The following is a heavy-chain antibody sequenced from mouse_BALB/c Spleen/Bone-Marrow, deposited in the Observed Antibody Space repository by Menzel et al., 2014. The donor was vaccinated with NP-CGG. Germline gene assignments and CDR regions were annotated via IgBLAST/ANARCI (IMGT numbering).Heavy chain of an antibody. D-gene: IGHD2-2*01. J-gene: IGHJ1*01. CDR1: GYTFTGYV. CDR3: ARSLYGYDWYFDV. Sequence: VQLQQSGPELVKPGASVKMPCKASGYTFTGYVVHWVKQKPGQGLEWIGNINPYNDDTMYNEKFKGKATLTSDKPSSTAYMELSSLTSEDSAVYYCARSLYGYDWYFDVWGAGTTVTVSS. V-gene: IGHV1-14*01. CDR2: INPYNDDT.